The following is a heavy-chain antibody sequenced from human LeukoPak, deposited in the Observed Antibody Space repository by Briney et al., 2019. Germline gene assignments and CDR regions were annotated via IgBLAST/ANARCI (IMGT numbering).Heavy chain of an antibody. CDR1: GYSISSGYY. CDR2: IYHSGDT. CDR3: ARQGYCSGGTCYRYFDN. J-gene: IGHJ4*02. V-gene: IGHV4-38-2*01. D-gene: IGHD2-15*01. Sequence: SETLSLTCAVSGYSISSGYYWGWIRQPPGKGLEWIGSIYHSGDTYYNPSLKSRITISVDTSKNQFSLKLNSVTAADTAVYYCARQGYCSGGTCYRYFDNWGQGTLVTVSS.